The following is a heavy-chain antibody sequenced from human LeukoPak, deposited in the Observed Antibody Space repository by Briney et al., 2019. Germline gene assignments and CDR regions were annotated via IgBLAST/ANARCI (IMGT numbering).Heavy chain of an antibody. CDR2: ISGSGGST. CDR3: AKDYRPYYYDSSGYYYAEYFQH. CDR1: GFTFSSYA. J-gene: IGHJ1*01. D-gene: IGHD3-22*01. Sequence: GGSLRLSCAASGFTFSSYAMSWVRQAPGKGLEWVSAISGSGGSTYYADSVKGRFTISRDNSKNTLYLQMHSLRAEDTAVYYCAKDYRPYYYDSSGYYYAEYFQHWGQGTLVTVSS. V-gene: IGHV3-23*01.